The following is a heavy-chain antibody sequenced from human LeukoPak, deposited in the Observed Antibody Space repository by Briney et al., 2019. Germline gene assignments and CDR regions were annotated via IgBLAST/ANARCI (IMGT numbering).Heavy chain of an antibody. V-gene: IGHV3-30*02. D-gene: IGHD4-17*01. CDR3: VKRGGDYGFDY. J-gene: IGHJ4*02. CDR2: IGYDGTNK. CDR1: GFTFSNYG. Sequence: GGSLRLSCAASGFTFSNYGIHWVRQALGKGLEWVAFIGYDGTNKYYADSVKGRFIISRDNSKSTVYLQMNSLRTEDTAVYYCVKRGGDYGFDYWGQGALVTVSS.